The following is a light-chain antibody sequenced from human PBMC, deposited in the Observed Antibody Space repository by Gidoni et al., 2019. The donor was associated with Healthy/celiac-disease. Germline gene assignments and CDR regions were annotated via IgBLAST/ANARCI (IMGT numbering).Light chain of an antibody. J-gene: IGKJ2*01. Sequence: EIVMTKYPANLSVEPGERANLSCRASQSVSSNLAWYQQKPGKATRLLIDGAATRATGIPAWFSGISSGTEFTLTISSLHSEYLAFYYCQQYNTSPSTFGQGTKLELQ. CDR3: QQYNTSPST. V-gene: IGKV3-15*01. CDR1: QSVSSN. CDR2: GAA.